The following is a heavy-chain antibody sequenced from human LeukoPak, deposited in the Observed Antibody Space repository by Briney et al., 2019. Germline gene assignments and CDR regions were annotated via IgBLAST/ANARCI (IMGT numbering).Heavy chain of an antibody. Sequence: ASVKVSCKASGGTFSSYAISWVRQAPGQGLEWMGWTDPNSGNTNRPQKFQGRVTMTRDTSITTAYMELSSLRSDDRAVYYCARSLDLDVWGQGTTVTVSS. J-gene: IGHJ6*02. CDR3: ARSLDLDV. CDR1: GGTFSSYA. CDR2: TDPNSGNT. V-gene: IGHV1-2*02.